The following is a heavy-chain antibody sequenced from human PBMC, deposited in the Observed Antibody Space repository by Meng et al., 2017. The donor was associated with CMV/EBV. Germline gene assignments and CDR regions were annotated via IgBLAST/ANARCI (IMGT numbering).Heavy chain of an antibody. J-gene: IGHJ6*02. CDR1: GFTFTSSA. D-gene: IGHD6-13*01. CDR2: IVVGSGNT. V-gene: IGHV1-58*01. CDR3: AADSNGGSSSWLGHYYYYGMDV. Sequence: SVNVSCKASGFTFTSSAVQWVRQARGQRLEWIGWIVVGSGNTNYAQKFQERVTSTRDMSTSTAYMELSSLRSEDTAVYYCAADSNGGSSSWLGHYYYYGMDVWGQGTTVTVSS.